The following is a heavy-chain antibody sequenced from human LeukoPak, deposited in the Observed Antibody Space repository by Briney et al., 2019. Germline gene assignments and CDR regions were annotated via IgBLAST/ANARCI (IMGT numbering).Heavy chain of an antibody. J-gene: IGHJ4*02. V-gene: IGHV3-30*18. Sequence: GGSLRLSCEASGFTFSNYGMNWVRQAPGKGLEWVAVISYDGSNKYYADSVKGRFTISRDNSKNTLYLQMNSLRAEDTAVYYCAKAEGMRRPFDYWGQGTLVTVSS. CDR3: AKAEGMRRPFDY. CDR2: ISYDGSNK. D-gene: IGHD3-10*01. CDR1: GFTFSNYG.